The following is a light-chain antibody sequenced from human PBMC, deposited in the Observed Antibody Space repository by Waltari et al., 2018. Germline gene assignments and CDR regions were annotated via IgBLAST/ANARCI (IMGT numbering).Light chain of an antibody. CDR1: QSIGSN. V-gene: IGKV6-21*01. CDR2: YAS. Sequence: EIVLTQSPDFQSVTPKEKVTIACRASQSIGSNLHWYQQKLNQSPKLLIKYASQSFSGVPSRFSGSGSGTDFTLTINSLEAEDAATYYCHQSRSLPYTFSQGTKLEIK. J-gene: IGKJ2*01. CDR3: HQSRSLPYT.